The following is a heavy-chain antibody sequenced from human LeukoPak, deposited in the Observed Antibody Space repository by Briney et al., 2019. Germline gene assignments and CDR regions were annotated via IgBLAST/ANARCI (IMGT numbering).Heavy chain of an antibody. CDR3: ARGGPRTDDYNFDY. Sequence: SETLSLTCTVSGGSISSYYWSWIRQPPGKGLEWIAYIYNNEYTNYNPSLKSRASILVDTSKNLCSLRLSSVTAADTAVYYCARGGPRTDDYNFDYWGQGTLVTVSS. CDR1: GGSISSYY. CDR2: IYNNEYT. D-gene: IGHD5-24*01. V-gene: IGHV4-59*01. J-gene: IGHJ4*02.